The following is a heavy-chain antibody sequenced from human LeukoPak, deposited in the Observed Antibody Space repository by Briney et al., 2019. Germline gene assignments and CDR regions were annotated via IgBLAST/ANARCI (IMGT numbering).Heavy chain of an antibody. V-gene: IGHV3-48*02. J-gene: IGHJ4*02. CDR3: TRGRYQFLGPNDS. D-gene: IGHD2/OR15-2a*01. CDR1: GFSLSDYG. CDR2: ITTDSAK. Sequence: GGSLRLSCAASGFSLSDYGISWARQAPGKGLEWISYITTDSAKFYADSVRGRIAISRDNDKNSVYLQMNSLRDENTAVYYCTRGRYQFLGPNDSWGQGSLVTVSS.